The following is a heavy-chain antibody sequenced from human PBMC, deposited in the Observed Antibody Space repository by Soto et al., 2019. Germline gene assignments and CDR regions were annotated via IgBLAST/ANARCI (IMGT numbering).Heavy chain of an antibody. CDR1: GYSFTSYW. Sequence: PGESLKISCKGSGYSFTSYWISWVRQMPGKGLEWMGRIDPSDSYTNYSPSFQGHVTISADKSISTAYLQWSSLKASDTAMYYCARQGYCSSTSCPRDYCYGMDVWGQGTTVTVSS. J-gene: IGHJ6*02. D-gene: IGHD2-2*01. CDR2: IDPSDSYT. V-gene: IGHV5-10-1*01. CDR3: ARQGYCSSTSCPRDYCYGMDV.